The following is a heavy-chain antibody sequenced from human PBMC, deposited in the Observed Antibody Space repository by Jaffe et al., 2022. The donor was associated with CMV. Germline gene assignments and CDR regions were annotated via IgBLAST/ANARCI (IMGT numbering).Heavy chain of an antibody. Sequence: QLQLQESGPGLVKPSETLSLTCTVSGGSISSSSYYWGWIRQPPGKGLEWIGSIYYSGSTYYNPSLKSRVTISVDTSKNQFSLKLSSVTAADTAVYYCARHFLEFPNLRLLWFGPNSMDVWGKGTTVTVSS. J-gene: IGHJ6*03. V-gene: IGHV4-39*01. D-gene: IGHD3-10*01. CDR1: GGSISSSSYY. CDR3: ARHFLEFPNLRLLWFGPNSMDV. CDR2: IYYSGST.